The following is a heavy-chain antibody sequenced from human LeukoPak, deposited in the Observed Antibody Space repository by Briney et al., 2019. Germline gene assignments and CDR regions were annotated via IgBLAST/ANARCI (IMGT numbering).Heavy chain of an antibody. V-gene: IGHV3-74*01. D-gene: IGHD5-24*01. CDR3: VRDGDAYNFDW. CDR1: GFTFSPSW. CDR2: IKGDGTYK. J-gene: IGHJ4*02. Sequence: GGSLKLSCAASGFTFSPSWMHWVRQGPGKGLVWVSRIKGDGTYKNYADSVRGRFTISRDNAKNTLSLQMNSLRAEDTAVYFCVRDGDAYNFDWWGQGALVTVSS.